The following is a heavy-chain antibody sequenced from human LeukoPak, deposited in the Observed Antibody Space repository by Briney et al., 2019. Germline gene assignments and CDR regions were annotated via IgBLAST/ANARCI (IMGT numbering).Heavy chain of an antibody. CDR1: GYTFTSYG. V-gene: IGHV1-18*01. CDR2: ISAYNGNT. CDR3: ARRIPANYGSKGDYYYYYGMDV. D-gene: IGHD4-23*01. J-gene: IGHJ6*02. Sequence: ASVKVSCKASGYTFTSYGISWVRQAPGQGLEWMGWISAYNGNTNYAQKLQGRVTMTTDTSTSTAYMELRSLRSDDTAVYYCARRIPANYGSKGDYYYYYGMDVWGQGTTVTVSS.